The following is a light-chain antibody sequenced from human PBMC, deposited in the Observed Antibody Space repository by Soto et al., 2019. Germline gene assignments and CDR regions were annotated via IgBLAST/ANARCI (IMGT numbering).Light chain of an antibody. V-gene: IGKV1-9*01. CDR1: QAISSY. J-gene: IGKJ1*01. CDR2: AAS. Sequence: DIPLTQSPSFLSASVGDRVTITCRASQAISSYLGWYQQKPGKAPKVLIYAASTFESGVPTRFSGSGSWTEFTHTIHSLPPEDFGSNLCQQLQSYPRTFGQGTKVDIK. CDR3: QQLQSYPRT.